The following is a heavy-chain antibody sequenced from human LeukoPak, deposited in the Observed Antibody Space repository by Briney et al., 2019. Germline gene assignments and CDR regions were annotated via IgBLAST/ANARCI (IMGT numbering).Heavy chain of an antibody. Sequence: GGSLRLSCVASGFTYSSYAMSWVRQAPGRGLEWVSGISGSDGSTYYADSVKGRFTSSRDNSKNTLYLQMNSLRAEDTAVYYCAKEGFWSGLDYYYMDVWGKGTTVTVSS. V-gene: IGHV3-23*01. J-gene: IGHJ6*03. CDR2: ISGSDGST. CDR1: GFTYSSYA. CDR3: AKEGFWSGLDYYYMDV. D-gene: IGHD3-3*01.